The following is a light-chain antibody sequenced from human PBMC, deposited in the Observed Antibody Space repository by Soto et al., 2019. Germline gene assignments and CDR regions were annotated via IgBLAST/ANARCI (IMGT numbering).Light chain of an antibody. CDR1: QSGRTW. CDR3: QQYNRYPWT. CDR2: KLY. Sequence: IQLTQSPSTLSAFVGDRVTITCRASQSGRTWLAWYQQKPWKAPKILIYKLYNLESWVPSRFSGSGSDTEFTLTISSLQPDDFATYYCQQYNRYPWTFGQGTKVEI. V-gene: IGKV1-5*03. J-gene: IGKJ1*01.